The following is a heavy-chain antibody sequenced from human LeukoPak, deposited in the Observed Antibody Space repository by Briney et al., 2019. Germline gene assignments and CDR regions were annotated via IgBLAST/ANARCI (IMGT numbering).Heavy chain of an antibody. CDR2: IYYSGST. CDR3: ARRYSSSSPFDY. CDR1: GGSISSYY. Sequence: SETLCLTCTVSGGSISSYYWSWIRQPPGKGLEWIGSIYYSGSTYYNPSLKSRVTISVDTSKNQFSLKLSSVTAADTAVYYCARRYSSSSPFDYWGQGTLVTVSS. D-gene: IGHD6-6*01. V-gene: IGHV4-59*05. J-gene: IGHJ4*02.